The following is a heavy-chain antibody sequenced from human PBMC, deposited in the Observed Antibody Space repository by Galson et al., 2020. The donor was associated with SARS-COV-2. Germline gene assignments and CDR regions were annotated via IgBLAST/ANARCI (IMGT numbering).Heavy chain of an antibody. CDR2: IYYSGST. D-gene: IGHD3-9*01. V-gene: IGHV4-39*01. CDR3: ASRILTGYYNPSPIDY. CDR1: GGSISSSSYY. J-gene: IGHJ4*02. Sequence: ASETLSLTCTVSGGSISSSSYYWGWLRQPPGKGLEWIGSIYYSGSTYYNPSLKSRVTISVDTSKNQFSLKLSSVTAADTAVYYCASRILTGYYNPSPIDYWGQGTLVTVSS.